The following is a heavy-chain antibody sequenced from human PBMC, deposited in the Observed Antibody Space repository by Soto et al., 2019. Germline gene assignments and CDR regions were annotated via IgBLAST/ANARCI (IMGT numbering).Heavy chain of an antibody. V-gene: IGHV3-72*01. CDR2: SKNKANSYIT. CDR1: GFTFSDHY. CDR3: VRTRSFGMDV. D-gene: IGHD3-10*01. J-gene: IGHJ6*02. Sequence: ESGGGLVQPGGSLRLSCAVSGFTFSDHYMDWVRQAPGKGLECIGRSKNKANSYITEYAASVKGRFTISRDDSKNLLYLQMNSLKTEDTAMYYCVRTRSFGMDVWGQGTTVTVSS.